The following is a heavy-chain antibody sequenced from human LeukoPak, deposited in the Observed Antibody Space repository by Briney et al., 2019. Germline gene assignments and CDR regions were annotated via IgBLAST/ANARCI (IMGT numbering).Heavy chain of an antibody. J-gene: IGHJ4*02. CDR2: ISYDGSNK. CDR3: ARDDNYGDYEYYFGY. CDR1: GFTFSSYV. Sequence: PGESLRLSCAASGFTFSSYVMHWVRQAPGKGLEWVAVISYDGSNKYYADSVKGRFTISRDNSKNTLFLQMNSLRAEDTAVYYCARDDNYGDYEYYFGYWGQGALVTVSS. D-gene: IGHD4-17*01. V-gene: IGHV3-30-3*01.